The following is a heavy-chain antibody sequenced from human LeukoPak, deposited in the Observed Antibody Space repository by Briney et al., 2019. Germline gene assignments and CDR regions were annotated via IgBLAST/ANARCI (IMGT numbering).Heavy chain of an antibody. Sequence: PGESLKISCKGSGYSFTSYWIGWVRQMPGKGLEWMGIIYPGDPDTRYSPSFQGQVTISADKSISTAYLQWSSLKASDTAMYYCARLGESEDYYMDVWGKGTTVTVSS. J-gene: IGHJ6*03. CDR3: ARLGESEDYYMDV. CDR1: GYSFTSYW. D-gene: IGHD3-16*01. CDR2: IYPGDPDT. V-gene: IGHV5-51*03.